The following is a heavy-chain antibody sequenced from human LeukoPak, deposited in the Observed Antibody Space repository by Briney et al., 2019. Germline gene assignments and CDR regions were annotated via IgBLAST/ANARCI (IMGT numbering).Heavy chain of an antibody. J-gene: IGHJ4*02. CDR2: IRSDGSST. CDR3: ASFTNYLEFDY. V-gene: IGHV3-74*01. D-gene: IGHD1-7*01. CDR1: GFTFSSSW. Sequence: PGGSLRHSCAASGFTFSSSWMHWVRQAPGKGLVWVSRIRSDGSSTSYADSVKGRFTISRDNAKNTLYLQMNSLRAEDTAVYYCASFTNYLEFDYWGQGILVTVSS.